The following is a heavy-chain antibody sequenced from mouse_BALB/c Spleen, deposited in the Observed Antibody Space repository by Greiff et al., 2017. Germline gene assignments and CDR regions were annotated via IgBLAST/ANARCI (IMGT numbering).Heavy chain of an antibody. D-gene: IGHD2-4*01. Sequence: VKLQESGPGLVAPSQSLSITCTVSGFSLTSYDISWIRQPPGKGLEWLGVIWTGGGTNYNSAFMSRLSISKDNSKSQVFLKMNSLQTDDTAIYYCVRGGRSTMITTGAWFAYWGQGTLVTVSA. CDR1: GFSLTSYD. V-gene: IGHV2-9-2*01. J-gene: IGHJ3*01. CDR3: VRGGRSTMITTGAWFAY. CDR2: IWTGGGT.